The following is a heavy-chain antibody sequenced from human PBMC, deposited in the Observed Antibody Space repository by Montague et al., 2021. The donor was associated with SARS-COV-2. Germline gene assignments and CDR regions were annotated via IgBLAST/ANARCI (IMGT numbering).Heavy chain of an antibody. Sequence: SLSISCAASGFTFSSYWMSWVRQTPGKGLEWVANIKPDGGEKHYVDSVKGRFTISRDNAKNSLNLQMDSLRAEDTALYYCARDSRIVGATGGMDVWGQGTTVIVSS. CDR2: IKPDGGEK. CDR1: GFTFSSYW. V-gene: IGHV3-7*03. CDR3: ARDSRIVGATGGMDV. D-gene: IGHD1-26*01. J-gene: IGHJ6*02.